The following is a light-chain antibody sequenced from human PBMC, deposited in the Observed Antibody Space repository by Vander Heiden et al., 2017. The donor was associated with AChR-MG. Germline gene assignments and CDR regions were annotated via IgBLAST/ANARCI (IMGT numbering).Light chain of an antibody. CDR3: LHHYSGTWV. V-gene: IGLV7-46*01. Sequence: QPVVTPAPSLTVSPGGSVTLTCSSTTGAVTSGHLACWYQQTHGHATRTLIYDTIKKQCWTPARFSGSLLGGKAVMTLSGGQADEEAEYYCLHHYSGTWVFGGGTKLTVL. CDR2: DTI. CDR1: TGAVTSGHL. J-gene: IGLJ3*02.